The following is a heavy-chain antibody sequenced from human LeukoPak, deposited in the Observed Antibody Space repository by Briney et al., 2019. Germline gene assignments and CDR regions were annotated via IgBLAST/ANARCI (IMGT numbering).Heavy chain of an antibody. CDR1: GGSISSYY. V-gene: IGHV4-59*01. D-gene: IGHD4-17*01. J-gene: IGHJ1*01. CDR2: IHYSGST. Sequence: SETLSLTCTVSGGSISSYYWSWIRQPPGKGLQWIGYIHYSGSTNYNPSLKSRVTISVDTSKNQFSLKLTSVTAADTAVYYCARDDYGDYTFHHWGQSTLVTVSS. CDR3: ARDDYGDYTFHH.